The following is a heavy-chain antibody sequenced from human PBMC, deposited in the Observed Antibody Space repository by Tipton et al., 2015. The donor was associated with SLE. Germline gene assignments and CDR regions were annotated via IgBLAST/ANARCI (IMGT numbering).Heavy chain of an antibody. CDR3: AREYSSSSEPFDY. V-gene: IGHV4-38-2*02. CDR2: IDHSGST. CDR1: GGSISSGYY. D-gene: IGHD6-6*01. Sequence: TLSLTCTVSGGSISSGYYWGWIRQPPGKGLEWIGSIDHSGSTYYNPSLKSRVTISVDTSKNQFSLKLSSVTAADTAVYYCAREYSSSSEPFDYWGQGTLVTVTS. J-gene: IGHJ4*02.